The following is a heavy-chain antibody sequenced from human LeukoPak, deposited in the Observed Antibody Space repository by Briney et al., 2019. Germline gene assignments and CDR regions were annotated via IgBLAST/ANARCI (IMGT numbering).Heavy chain of an antibody. CDR2: ISGGGSTS. CDR3: AREDSSVLDAFDV. CDR1: GFTLRNYV. J-gene: IGHJ3*01. Sequence: PGGSLRLSCAASGFTLRNYVMTWVRQAPGKGLEWVSTISGGGSTSYYADSVKGRFTISRDNSKNTLYLQMSSLRAEDTAVYYCAREDSSVLDAFDVWGHGTMVTVSS. D-gene: IGHD3-10*01. V-gene: IGHV3-23*01.